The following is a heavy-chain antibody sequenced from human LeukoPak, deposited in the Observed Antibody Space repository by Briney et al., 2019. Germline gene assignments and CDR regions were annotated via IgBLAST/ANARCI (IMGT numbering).Heavy chain of an antibody. CDR3: ARVYYHDSRSNYFDP. CDR1: GGSFSGYY. V-gene: IGHV4-59*08. CDR2: IYYSGST. D-gene: IGHD3-22*01. Sequence: SETLSLTCAVYGGSFSGYYWSWIRQPPGKGLEWIGYIYYSGSTYYNPSLKSRVTISVDTSKNQFSLKLSSVTAADTAVYYCARVYYHDSRSNYFDPWGQGTLVTVSS. J-gene: IGHJ5*02.